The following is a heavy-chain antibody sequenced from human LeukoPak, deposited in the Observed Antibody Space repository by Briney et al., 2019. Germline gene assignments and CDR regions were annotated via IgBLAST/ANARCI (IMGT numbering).Heavy chain of an antibody. V-gene: IGHV1-2*02. CDR2: INSNSGDT. CDR1: GYTFSDYY. CDR3: VRGYCTGSTCWAFDFEH. D-gene: IGHD2-8*02. J-gene: IGHJ4*02. Sequence: ASVKVSCKASGYTFSDYYLHWVRQAPGQGLEWRGWINSNSGDTNYAQKFQGRVTMTKDTSISTAYMELSSLRSDDTAAYYCVRGYCTGSTCWAFDFEHWGQGTLATVSS.